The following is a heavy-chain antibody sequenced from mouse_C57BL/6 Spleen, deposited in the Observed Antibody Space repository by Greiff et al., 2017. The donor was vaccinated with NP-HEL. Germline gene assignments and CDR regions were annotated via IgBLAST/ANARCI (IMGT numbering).Heavy chain of an antibody. CDR2: INPNNGGT. CDR1: GYTFTDYN. V-gene: IGHV1-22*01. D-gene: IGHD1-1*01. J-gene: IGHJ4*01. CDR3: ARRDYYGSSYGYYAMDY. Sequence: VQLQQSGPELVKPGASVKMSCKASGYTFTDYNMHWVKQSHGKSLEWIGYINPNNGGTSYNQKFKGKATLTVNKSSSTAYMELRSLTSEDSAVYYCARRDYYGSSYGYYAMDYWGQGTSVTVSS.